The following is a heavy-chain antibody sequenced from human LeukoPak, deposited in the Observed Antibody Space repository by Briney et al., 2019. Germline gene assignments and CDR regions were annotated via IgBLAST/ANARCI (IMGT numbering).Heavy chain of an antibody. V-gene: IGHV4-34*01. Sequence: SETLSLTCAVYGGSFSGYYWSWIRQPPGKGLEWIGEINHSGSTNYNPSLKSRVTIPVDTSKNQFSLKLSSVTAADTAVYYCARAGIWAFDYWGQGTLVTVSS. CDR1: GGSFSGYY. CDR3: ARAGIWAFDY. D-gene: IGHD6-19*01. J-gene: IGHJ4*02. CDR2: INHSGST.